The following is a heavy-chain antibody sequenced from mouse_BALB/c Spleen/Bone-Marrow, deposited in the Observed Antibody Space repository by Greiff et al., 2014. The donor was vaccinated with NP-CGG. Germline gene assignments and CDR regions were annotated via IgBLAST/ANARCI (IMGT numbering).Heavy chain of an antibody. CDR1: GYSFTSYW. D-gene: IGHD2-4*01. CDR2: IYPGNSDT. CDR3: ARSPTMITTYSGAMDY. J-gene: IGHJ4*01. V-gene: IGHV1-5*01. Sequence: VQLKESGTVLARPGASVKMSCKASGYSFTSYWMYWVKQRPGQGLEWIGAIYPGNSDTSYNQKFKGKAKLTAVSSASTAYMELSSLTNEDSAVYYCARSPTMITTYSGAMDYWGQGTSVTVSS.